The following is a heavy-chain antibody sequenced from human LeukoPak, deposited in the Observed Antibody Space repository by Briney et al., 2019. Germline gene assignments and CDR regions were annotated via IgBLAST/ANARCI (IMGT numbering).Heavy chain of an antibody. J-gene: IGHJ6*04. D-gene: IGHD3-10*02. V-gene: IGHV3-23*01. CDR3: AELGITIIGGV. CDR1: GFTFSSYG. CDR2: ISGSGGST. Sequence: GGSLRLSCAAPGFTFSSYGMSWVRQAPGKGLEWVSAISGSGGSTYYADSVKGRFTISRDNSKNTLYLQMSSLRAEDTAVYYCAELGITIIGGVWGKGTTVTISS.